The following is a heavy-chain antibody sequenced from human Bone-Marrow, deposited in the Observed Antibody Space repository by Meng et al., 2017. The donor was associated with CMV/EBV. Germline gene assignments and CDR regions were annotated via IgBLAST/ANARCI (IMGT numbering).Heavy chain of an antibody. CDR1: GGTFSSYA. D-gene: IGHD2-2*01. CDR2: IIPIFGTA. V-gene: IGHV1-69*05. CDR3: ARLRGYQLPRSYYYYGMDV. Sequence: SVKVSCKASGGTFSSYAISWVRQAPGQGLEWMGGIIPIFGTANYAQKFQGRVTITTDESTSTAYMELSSLRSEDTAVYYCARLRGYQLPRSYYYYGMDVWGQGTTVTVSS. J-gene: IGHJ6*02.